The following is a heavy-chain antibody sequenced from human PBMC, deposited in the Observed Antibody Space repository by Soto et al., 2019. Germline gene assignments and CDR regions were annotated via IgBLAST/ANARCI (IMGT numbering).Heavy chain of an antibody. V-gene: IGHV4-34*02. CDR2: INHTGGA. D-gene: IGHD2-15*01. CDR3: ARYPAYCSDGKNCPPGP. J-gene: IGHJ5*02. Sequence: QVQLQQWGAGLVKPSETLSLTCAVSGGSFNGYYWNWIRQPPGRGLEWIGEINHTGGANYNPSLKSRLTISMDTSKNHFYLRLTSETAADTAVYYCARYPAYCSDGKNCPPGPWGQGTLVTVSS. CDR1: GGSFNGYY.